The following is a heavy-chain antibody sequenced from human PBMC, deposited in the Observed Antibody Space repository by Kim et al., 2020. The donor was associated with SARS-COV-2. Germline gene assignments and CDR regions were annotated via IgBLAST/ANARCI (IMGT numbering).Heavy chain of an antibody. Sequence: GESLKISCTGSGYRFNSFWIGWVRQTPGKGLEWLGNNYPADSDRKHSPSFQDQVALPVDKTVNTAYLKLNSLKASDSGVYFCARRGSSWPPGDNWFDLWG. CDR2: NYPADSDR. CDR1: GYRFNSFW. CDR3: ARRGSSWPPGDNWFDL. V-gene: IGHV5-51*01. J-gene: IGHJ5*02. D-gene: IGHD1-26*01.